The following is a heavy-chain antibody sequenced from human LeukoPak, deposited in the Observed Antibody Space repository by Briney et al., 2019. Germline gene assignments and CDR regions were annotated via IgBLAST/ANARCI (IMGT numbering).Heavy chain of an antibody. CDR2: VFGSSSYI. J-gene: IGHJ4*02. CDR3: ARHILAGYHDY. V-gene: IGHV3-21*01. Sequence: GGSLRLSCEASGFSFSIYNMNWVRQAPGKGLEWVSSVFGSSSYIYYTDSVKGRFTISRDNAKNSLYLQMNSLRAEDTAVYYCARHILAGYHDYWGQGTLVTVSS. CDR1: GFSFSIYN. D-gene: IGHD3-9*01.